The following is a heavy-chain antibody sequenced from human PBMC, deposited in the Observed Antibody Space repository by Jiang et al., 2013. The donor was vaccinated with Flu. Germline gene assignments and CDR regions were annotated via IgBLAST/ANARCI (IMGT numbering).Heavy chain of an antibody. CDR2: IYYSGST. Sequence: LVKPSETLSLTCTVSGGSISSYYWSWIRQPPGKGLEWIGYIYYSGSTNYNPSLKSRVTISVDTSKNQFSLKLSSVTAADTAVYYCARDPGYSYGYGDYYYGMDVWGQGTTVTVSS. D-gene: IGHD5-18*01. V-gene: IGHV4-59*01. J-gene: IGHJ6*02. CDR3: ARDPGYSYGYGDYYYGMDV. CDR1: GGSISSYY.